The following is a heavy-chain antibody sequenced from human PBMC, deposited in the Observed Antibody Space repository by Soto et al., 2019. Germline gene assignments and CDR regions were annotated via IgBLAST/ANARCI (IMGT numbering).Heavy chain of an antibody. V-gene: IGHV3-48*02. D-gene: IGHD2-21*02. CDR1: GFTFSSYS. Sequence: AGGSLRLSCAASGFTFSSYSMNWVRQAPGKGLEWVSYISSSSSTIYYADSVKGRFTISRDNAKNSLYLQMNSLRDEDTAVYYCARGPGPTGYCGGDCYYFDYWGQGTLVTVSS. CDR3: ARGPGPTGYCGGDCYYFDY. CDR2: ISSSSSTI. J-gene: IGHJ4*02.